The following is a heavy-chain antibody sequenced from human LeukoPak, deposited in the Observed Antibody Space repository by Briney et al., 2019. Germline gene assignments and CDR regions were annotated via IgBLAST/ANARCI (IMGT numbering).Heavy chain of an antibody. CDR2: ISGSGGST. Sequence: QAGGSLRLSCAASGFTFNTYAMSWVRQAPGKGLELVSAISGSGGSTYYADSVKGRFTISRENSKNSLYLQMNSLRAEDTAIYYCAKDGPNLPYYYDSSGQNFDSWGQGTLVTVSS. CDR3: AKDGPNLPYYYDSSGQNFDS. CDR1: GFTFNTYA. J-gene: IGHJ4*02. V-gene: IGHV3-23*01. D-gene: IGHD3-22*01.